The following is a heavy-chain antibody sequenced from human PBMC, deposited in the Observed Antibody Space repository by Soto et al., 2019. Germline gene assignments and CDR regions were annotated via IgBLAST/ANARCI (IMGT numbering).Heavy chain of an antibody. CDR2: ISGSGNSI. V-gene: IGHV3-11*01. J-gene: IGHJ5*02. D-gene: IGHD1-1*01. CDR1: GFTFSDYY. CDR3: ATLSTQFDR. Sequence: QVLLVESGGGLVKPGGSLRLSCAASGFTFSDYYMSWIRQAPGMGLEWVSYISGSGNSIYYADSVKVRFTISRDNAKNSLYLQMNSLRVEDTAVYYCATLSTQFDRWGQGNLVTVSS.